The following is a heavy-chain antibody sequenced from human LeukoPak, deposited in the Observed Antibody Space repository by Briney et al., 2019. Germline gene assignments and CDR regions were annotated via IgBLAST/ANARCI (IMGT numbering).Heavy chain of an antibody. CDR2: IIPIFGTA. Sequence: ASVKVSCKACGGTFSSYAISWVRQAPGQGLEWMGGIIPIFGTANYAQKFQGRVTITTDESTSTAYMELSSLRSEDTAVYYCASPLPRTRGYFDYWGQGTLVTVSS. CDR3: ASPLPRTRGYFDY. CDR1: GGTFSSYA. D-gene: IGHD3-10*01. J-gene: IGHJ4*02. V-gene: IGHV1-69*05.